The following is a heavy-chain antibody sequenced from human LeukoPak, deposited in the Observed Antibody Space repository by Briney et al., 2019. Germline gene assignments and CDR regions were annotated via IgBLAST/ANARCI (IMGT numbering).Heavy chain of an antibody. CDR2: ISGSGGST. CDR1: GFTFSSYA. Sequence: GGSLRLSCAASGFTFSSYAMSWVRQAPGKGLEWVSAISGSGGSTYYADSVKGRFTISRDNSKNTLYLQVNSLRAEDTAVYYCAKAPYYYDSSGYWLSFDYWGQGTLVTVSS. D-gene: IGHD3-22*01. V-gene: IGHV3-23*01. J-gene: IGHJ4*02. CDR3: AKAPYYYDSSGYWLSFDY.